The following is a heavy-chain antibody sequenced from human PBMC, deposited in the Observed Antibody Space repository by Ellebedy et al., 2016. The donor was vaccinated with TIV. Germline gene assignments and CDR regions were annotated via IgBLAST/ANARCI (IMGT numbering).Heavy chain of an antibody. V-gene: IGHV4-59*01. CDR2: IYSSGST. Sequence: SETLSLTXTVSGGSTSNYYWTWIRQPPGKGLEWIGYIYSSGSTNYNPSLKSRVTISVDTSKNQFSLNLNSVTAADTAAYYCARRGQMEILRHAFEIWGQGTMVIVS. CDR3: ARRGQMEILRHAFEI. J-gene: IGHJ3*02. D-gene: IGHD5-24*01. CDR1: GGSTSNYY.